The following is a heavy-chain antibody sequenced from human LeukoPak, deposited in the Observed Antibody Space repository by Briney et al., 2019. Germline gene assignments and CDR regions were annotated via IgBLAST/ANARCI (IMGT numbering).Heavy chain of an antibody. Sequence: SETLSLTCAVYGGSFSGYYWSWIRQPPGKGLEWIGEINHSGSTNYNPSLKSRVTIPVDTSKNQFSLKLSSVTAADTAVYYCARGPRYYYRNWGQGTLVTVSS. CDR1: GGSFSGYY. CDR2: INHSGST. D-gene: IGHD1-14*01. V-gene: IGHV4-34*01. CDR3: ARGPRYYYRN. J-gene: IGHJ4*02.